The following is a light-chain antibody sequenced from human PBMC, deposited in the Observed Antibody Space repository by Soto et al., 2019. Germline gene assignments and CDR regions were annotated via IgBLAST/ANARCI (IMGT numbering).Light chain of an antibody. J-gene: IGKJ4*01. V-gene: IGKV3-11*01. CDR3: QQRSNVLT. CDR2: DAS. Sequence: EIVLTQSPATLPLSPGEIATLSCRARQSVSSYLACYQQKPGQAPSLLIYDASNKATCVPARFSGSGSGTDFTLTISGLEPEGFTVYYCQQRSNVLTFGGGTKVEIK. CDR1: QSVSSY.